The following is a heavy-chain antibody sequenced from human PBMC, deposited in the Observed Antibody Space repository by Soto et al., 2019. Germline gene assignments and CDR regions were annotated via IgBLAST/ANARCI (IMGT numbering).Heavy chain of an antibody. J-gene: IGHJ4*02. D-gene: IGHD6-6*01. CDR3: AKDRTIASRTFDS. V-gene: IGHV3-23*01. CDR1: GFTFSDHG. CDR2: ISGSVGST. Sequence: GGSLRLSCTASGFTFSDHGMHWVRQAPGKGLEWVASISGSVGSTFYADSVKGRFTISRDNYLNTLDLQMNSLRAEDTAVYYYAKDRTIASRTFDSWGQGALVTVSS.